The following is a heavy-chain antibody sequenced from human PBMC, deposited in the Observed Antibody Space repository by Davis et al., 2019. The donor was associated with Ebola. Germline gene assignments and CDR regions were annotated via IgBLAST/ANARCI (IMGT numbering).Heavy chain of an antibody. CDR3: ARLAYCGGDCYKYNWFDP. CDR2: IYYSGST. CDR1: GGSISSSSYY. V-gene: IGHV4-39*07. Sequence: MPSETLSLTCTVSGGSISSSSYYWGWIRQPPGKGLEWIGSIYYSGSTYYNPSLKSRVTISVDKSKNQFSLKLSSVTAADTAVYYCARLAYCGGDCYKYNWFDPWGQGTLVTVSS. D-gene: IGHD2-21*01. J-gene: IGHJ5*02.